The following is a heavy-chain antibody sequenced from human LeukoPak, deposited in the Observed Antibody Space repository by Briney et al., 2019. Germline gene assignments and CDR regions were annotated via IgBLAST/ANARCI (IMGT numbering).Heavy chain of an antibody. CDR2: ISRNGGNT. J-gene: IGHJ3*02. CDR1: GFTFSSYA. CDR3: ARVGDLDAFDI. V-gene: IGHV3-64*01. D-gene: IGHD3-16*01. Sequence: GGSLRLSCAASGFTFSSYAMHWVRQAPGKGLEHVSAISRNGGNTYYANSVKGRFTISRDNSKSTLYLQMGSLRAEDMAVYYCARVGDLDAFDIWGQGTMVTVSS.